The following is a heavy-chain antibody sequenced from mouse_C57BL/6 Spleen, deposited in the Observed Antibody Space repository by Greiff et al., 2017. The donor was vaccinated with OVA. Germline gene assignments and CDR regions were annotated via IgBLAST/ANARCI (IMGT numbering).Heavy chain of an antibody. CDR3: ARDGRLRGFDY. V-gene: IGHV5-4*01. Sequence: EVKLVESGGGLVKPGGSLKLSCAASGFTFSSYAMSWVRQTPEKRLEWVATISDGGSYTYYPDNVKGRFTISRDNAKNNLYLQMSHLKSEDTAMYYCARDGRLRGFDYWGQGTTLTVSS. D-gene: IGHD2-4*01. CDR1: GFTFSSYA. CDR2: ISDGGSYT. J-gene: IGHJ2*01.